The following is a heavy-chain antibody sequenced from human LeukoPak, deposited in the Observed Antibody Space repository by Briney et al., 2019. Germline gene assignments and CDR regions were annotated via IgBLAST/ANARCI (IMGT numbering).Heavy chain of an antibody. V-gene: IGHV4-59*12. J-gene: IGHJ4*02. CDR3: ARADYGDYADY. Sequence: SETLSLTCTVSGASISSSYWSWIRQPPGKGLEFIGYIYYTGSTNYNPSLKSRVTISVDTSKSQFSLKLSSVTAADTAVYYCARADYGDYADYWGQGTLVTVSS. CDR2: IYYTGST. D-gene: IGHD4-17*01. CDR1: GASISSSY.